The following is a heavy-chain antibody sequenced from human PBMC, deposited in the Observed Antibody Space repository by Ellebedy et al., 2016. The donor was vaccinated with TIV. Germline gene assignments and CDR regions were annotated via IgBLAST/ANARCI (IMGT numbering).Heavy chain of an antibody. CDR3: VRGSHDYAHKYYFDY. D-gene: IGHD4-17*01. Sequence: SVKVSCXASGGTFSSYAISWVRQAPGQGLEWMGGIIPIFGAANLAQKFQGRVTITADESTSTAYLELRSLRSDDTAVYYCVRGSHDYAHKYYFDYWGQGTLVTVSS. J-gene: IGHJ4*02. CDR1: GGTFSSYA. CDR2: IIPIFGAA. V-gene: IGHV1-69*13.